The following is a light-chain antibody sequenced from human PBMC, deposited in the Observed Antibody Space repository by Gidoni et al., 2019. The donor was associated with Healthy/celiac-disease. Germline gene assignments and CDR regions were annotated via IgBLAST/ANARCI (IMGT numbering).Light chain of an antibody. J-gene: IGLJ2*01. V-gene: IGLV2-14*01. Sequence: QSALPQPATVSRSPGQSITIACTGTSSDVGGYHYVSWYQQHPGKAPKLMIYEVSNRPSGVSNRCSGSKSGYTASLTISVLQAEDEADYYCSSYTSSSTPVVFGGGTKLTVL. CDR1: SSDVGGYHY. CDR2: EVS. CDR3: SSYTSSSTPVV.